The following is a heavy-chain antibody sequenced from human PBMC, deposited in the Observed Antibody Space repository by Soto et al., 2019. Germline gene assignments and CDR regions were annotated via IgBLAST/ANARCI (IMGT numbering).Heavy chain of an antibody. D-gene: IGHD6-13*01. Sequence: QVQLVESGGGVVQPGRSLRLSCVASGFTFSSYAMHWVRQAPGKGLEWVAVISYDGSNKYYADSVKGRFTISRDNSKNTLYLQMNSLRAEDTAVYYCAREGSSWYVGYFDYWGQGTLVTVSS. V-gene: IGHV3-30-3*01. J-gene: IGHJ4*02. CDR3: AREGSSWYVGYFDY. CDR1: GFTFSSYA. CDR2: ISYDGSNK.